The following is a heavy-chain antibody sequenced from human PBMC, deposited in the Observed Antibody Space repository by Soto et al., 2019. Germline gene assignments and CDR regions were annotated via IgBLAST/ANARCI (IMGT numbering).Heavy chain of an antibody. CDR3: AKDENAYRRSWYVVY. CDR2: ISWNSGSI. J-gene: IGHJ4*02. Sequence: HPGGSLRLSCAASGFTFDDYAMHWVRQAPGKGLEWVSGISWNSGSIGYADSVKGRFTISRDNAKNSLYLQMNSLRAEDTALYYSAKDENAYRRSWYVVYWGQGTLVTVSS. D-gene: IGHD6-13*01. V-gene: IGHV3-9*01. CDR1: GFTFDDYA.